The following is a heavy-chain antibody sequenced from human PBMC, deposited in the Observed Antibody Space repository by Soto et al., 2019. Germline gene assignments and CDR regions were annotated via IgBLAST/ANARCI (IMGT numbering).Heavy chain of an antibody. CDR2: ISPYRGNT. CDR1: GYIFVNYG. CDR3: AMMDNYVTPTPPDV. D-gene: IGHD3-16*01. J-gene: IGHJ6*02. Sequence: QVQLVQSGDEVRKPGSSVKVSCKASGYIFVNYGIAWVRQAPGQGLEWMGWISPYRGNTPYASKVQGRLTMTTDTSTRTPYIALGRLTSADTAVYYCAMMDNYVTPTPPDVWGQGTPVTVSS. V-gene: IGHV1-18*01.